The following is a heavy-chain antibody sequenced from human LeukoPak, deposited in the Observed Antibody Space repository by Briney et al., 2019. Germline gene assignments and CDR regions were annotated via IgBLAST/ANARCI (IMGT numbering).Heavy chain of an antibody. CDR2: INHSGST. CDR3: ARGIGTAMAHLGY. Sequence: SETLSLTCTVSGGSISSGSYYWSWIRQPAGKGLEWIGEINHSGSTNYNPSLKSRVTISVDTSKNQFSLKLSSVTAADTAVYYCARGIGTAMAHLGYWGQGTLVTVSS. V-gene: IGHV4-61*10. CDR1: GGSISSGSYY. J-gene: IGHJ4*02. D-gene: IGHD5-18*01.